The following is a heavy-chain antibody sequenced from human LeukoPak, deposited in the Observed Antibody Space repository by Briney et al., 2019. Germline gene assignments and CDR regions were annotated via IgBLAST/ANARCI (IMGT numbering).Heavy chain of an antibody. CDR2: IKHSGST. J-gene: IGHJ6*03. Sequence: SETLSLTCAVYGGSFSGYYWSWVRQPPGKGLEWVGEIKHSGSTNYNPSLKSRVTISVDTSKNQFSLQLSSVPAADTAVYYCARLSRVRGVIITPYYYYMDVWGKGTTVTISS. CDR3: ARLSRVRGVIITPYYYYMDV. D-gene: IGHD3-10*01. V-gene: IGHV4-34*01. CDR1: GGSFSGYY.